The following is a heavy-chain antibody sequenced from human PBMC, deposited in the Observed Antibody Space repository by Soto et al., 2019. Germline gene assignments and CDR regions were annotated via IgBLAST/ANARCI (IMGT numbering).Heavy chain of an antibody. CDR3: ARAGVVLTGRGEDAFDI. Sequence: GGSLRLSCAASGFTFSSYGMHWVRQAPGKGLEWVAVIWYDGSNKYYADSVKGRFTISRDNSKNTLYLQMNSLRAEDTAVYYCARAGVVLTGRGEDAFDIWGQGTMVTVSS. CDR2: IWYDGSNK. V-gene: IGHV3-33*01. J-gene: IGHJ3*02. CDR1: GFTFSSYG. D-gene: IGHD3-9*01.